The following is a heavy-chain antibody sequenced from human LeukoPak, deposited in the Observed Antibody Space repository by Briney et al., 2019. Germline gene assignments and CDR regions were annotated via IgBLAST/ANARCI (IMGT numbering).Heavy chain of an antibody. Sequence: GGSLRLSCGASGFTFSSYSMNWVRQAPGKGLEWVSYITFSSSIIYYADSVKGRFTISRDNAKNSLYLQMNSLRAEDTAVYYCARDRLHYGEYEKTFDYWGQGTLVSVSS. V-gene: IGHV3-48*01. J-gene: IGHJ4*02. CDR2: ITFSSSII. CDR3: ARDRLHYGEYEKTFDY. D-gene: IGHD4-17*01. CDR1: GFTFSSYS.